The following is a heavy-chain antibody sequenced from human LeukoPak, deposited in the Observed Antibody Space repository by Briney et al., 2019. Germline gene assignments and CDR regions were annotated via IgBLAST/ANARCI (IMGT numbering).Heavy chain of an antibody. CDR1: GYTFTGYY. J-gene: IGHJ4*02. CDR2: INPNSGGT. CDR3: ARVGYYYDSSGYFYFDY. Sequence: GASVKVSCKASGYTFTGYYMHWVRQAPGQGLEWMGWINPNSGGTNYAQKFQGRVTMTRDTSISTAYMELSRLRSDDTAVYYCARVGYYYDSSGYFYFDYWGQGTLVTVSS. V-gene: IGHV1-2*02. D-gene: IGHD3-22*01.